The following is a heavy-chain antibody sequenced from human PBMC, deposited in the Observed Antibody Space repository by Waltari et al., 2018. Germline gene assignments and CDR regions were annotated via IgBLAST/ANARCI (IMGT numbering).Heavy chain of an antibody. CDR3: ARDNVAVAGTYYYYMDV. CDR1: GFTVSSNY. J-gene: IGHJ6*03. CDR2: IYSGRTT. V-gene: IGHV3-53*02. D-gene: IGHD6-19*01. Sequence: EVQLVETGGGLIQPGGSLRLSCAASGFTVSSNYMSWVRQAPGKGLEWVSVIYSGRTTYYAYSVKGRFTISRDNSKNTLYLQMNSLRAEDTAVYYCARDNVAVAGTYYYYMDVWGKGTTVTVSS.